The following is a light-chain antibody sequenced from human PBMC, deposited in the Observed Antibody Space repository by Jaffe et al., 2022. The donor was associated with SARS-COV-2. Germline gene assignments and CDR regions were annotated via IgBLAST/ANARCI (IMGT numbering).Light chain of an antibody. J-gene: IGLJ3*02. CDR1: SLRSYS. Sequence: SSELTQDPAVSVALGQTVRITCQGDSLRSYSASWYQQRPGLAPFLVMYGTNNRPSGIPDRFSGSRSGDTASLTITEAQAEDEADYYCNSRDDNPNHRVFGGGTKVTVL. V-gene: IGLV3-19*01. CDR3: NSRDDNPNHRV. CDR2: GTN.